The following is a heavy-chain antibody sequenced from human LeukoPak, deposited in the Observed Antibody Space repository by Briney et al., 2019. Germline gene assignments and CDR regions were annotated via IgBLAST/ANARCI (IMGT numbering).Heavy chain of an antibody. D-gene: IGHD3-22*01. J-gene: IGHJ4*02. CDR2: ISSSSSYI. V-gene: IGHV3-21*01. Sequence: PGGSLRLSCAASGFTFSSYSMNWVRQAPGKGREWVSSISSSSSYIYYADSVKGRFTISRDNAKNSLYLQMNSLRAEDTAVYYCASRRSGYYPGYWGQGTLVTVSS. CDR1: GFTFSSYS. CDR3: ASRRSGYYPGY.